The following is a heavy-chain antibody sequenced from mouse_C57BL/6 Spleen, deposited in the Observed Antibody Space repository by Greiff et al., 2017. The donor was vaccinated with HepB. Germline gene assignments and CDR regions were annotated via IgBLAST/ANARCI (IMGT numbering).Heavy chain of an antibody. Sequence: QVQLKQPGAELVRPGSSVKLSCKASGYTFTSYWMDWVKQRPGQGLEWIGNIYPSDSETHYNQKFKDKATLTVDKSSSTAYMQLSSLTSEDSAVYYCARRDYYGSPWGYFDVWGTGTTVTVSS. J-gene: IGHJ1*03. CDR2: IYPSDSET. D-gene: IGHD1-1*01. CDR1: GYTFTSYW. V-gene: IGHV1-61*01. CDR3: ARRDYYGSPWGYFDV.